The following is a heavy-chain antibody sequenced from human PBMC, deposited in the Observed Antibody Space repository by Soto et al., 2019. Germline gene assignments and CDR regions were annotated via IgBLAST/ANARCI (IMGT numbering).Heavy chain of an antibody. Sequence: SETLSLTCTVSGGSISNYYWNWIRQPPGKGLEWIGYINYSGSTKYNPSLKSRVTIAVDTSKNQFSLRLSSVTAADTAVYYCAKSGYDPLTDFEIWGQGTKVTVSS. J-gene: IGHJ3*02. CDR1: GGSISNYY. V-gene: IGHV4-59*01. D-gene: IGHD5-12*01. CDR3: AKSGYDPLTDFEI. CDR2: INYSGST.